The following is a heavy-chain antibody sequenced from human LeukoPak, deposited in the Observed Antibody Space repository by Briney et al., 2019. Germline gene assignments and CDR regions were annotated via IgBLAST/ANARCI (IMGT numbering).Heavy chain of an antibody. J-gene: IGHJ4*02. V-gene: IGHV1-8*01. CDR1: GYTFTSYD. CDR2: MNPNSGNT. D-gene: IGHD1-1*01. Sequence: ASVKVSCKASGYTFTSYDINWVRQATGQGLEWTGWMNPNSGNTGYAQKFQGRVTMTRNTSISTAYMELSSLRSEDTAVYYCARVDWNRRDEPDFDYWGQGTLVTVSS. CDR3: ARVDWNRRDEPDFDY.